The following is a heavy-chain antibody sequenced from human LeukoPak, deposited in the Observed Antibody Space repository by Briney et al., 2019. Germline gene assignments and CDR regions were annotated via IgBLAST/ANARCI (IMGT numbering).Heavy chain of an antibody. J-gene: IGHJ6*03. CDR1: GGSFSGYY. CDR2: INHSGST. CDR3: ARGPGYSNQPLYYYYYYYMDV. V-gene: IGHV4-34*01. Sequence: SETLSLTCAVYGGSFSGYYWSWIRQPPGKGLEWIGEINHSGSTNYNPSLKSRVTISVDTSKNQFSLKLSSVTAADTAVYYCARGPGYSNQPLYYYYYYYMDVWGKGTTVTVSS. D-gene: IGHD4-11*01.